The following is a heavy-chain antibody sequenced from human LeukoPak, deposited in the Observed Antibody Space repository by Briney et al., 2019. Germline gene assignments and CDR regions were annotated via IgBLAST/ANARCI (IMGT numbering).Heavy chain of an antibody. V-gene: IGHV3-7*03. D-gene: IGHD2-15*01. CDR3: AREGVHCSGRSGLKAW. CDR2: IQKDGSEK. J-gene: IGHJ4*02. CDR1: GFTLSTYW. Sequence: GGSLRLSCAASGFTLSTYWMRWVRQAPGKGLEWVATIQKDGSEKYYMDSVKGRFTISRDNTENSLYLQMNSRRARDTGVYFCAREGVHCSGRSGLKAWGGQGTQVTVSS.